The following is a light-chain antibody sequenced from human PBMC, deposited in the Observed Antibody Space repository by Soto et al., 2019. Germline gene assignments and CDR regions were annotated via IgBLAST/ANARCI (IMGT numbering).Light chain of an antibody. CDR3: QQYKSYSPWT. J-gene: IGKJ1*01. Sequence: DIQMTQSPSTLSASVGDRVTITCRASQSISSWLAGYQQKPGKAPKLLLYDASSLESGVPPRFSGSGSGTEFTLTISSLQPDDFATYYCQQYKSYSPWTFGQGTKVEIK. V-gene: IGKV1-5*01. CDR2: DAS. CDR1: QSISSW.